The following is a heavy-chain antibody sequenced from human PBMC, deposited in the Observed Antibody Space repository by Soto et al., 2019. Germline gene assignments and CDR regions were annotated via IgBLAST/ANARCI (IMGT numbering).Heavy chain of an antibody. V-gene: IGHV3-73*01. CDR1: GFTLSDSA. CDR3: TRLEGNSFGFDY. J-gene: IGHJ4*02. Sequence: GGSLILSCAASGFTLSDSAVHWVRQASGKGLEWVGRIKNKLNNYVTAYAVSVKGRFTVSRDDSKNMAYLQMDSLKTEDTAVYYCTRLEGNSFGFDYWGLGNLVTVSS. D-gene: IGHD3-3*01. CDR2: IKNKLNNYVT.